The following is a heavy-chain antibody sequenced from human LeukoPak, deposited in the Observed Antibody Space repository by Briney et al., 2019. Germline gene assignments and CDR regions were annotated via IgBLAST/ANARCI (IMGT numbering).Heavy chain of an antibody. V-gene: IGHV4-38-2*02. Sequence: TSETLSLTCTVSGYSISSGYYWGWIRQPPGKGLEWIGSIYHSGSTYYNPSLKSRVTISVDTSKNQFSLKLSSVTAADTAVYYCARGPPRSKRGYSGYDCDYWGQGTLVTVSS. J-gene: IGHJ4*02. CDR1: GYSISSGYY. CDR3: ARGPPRSKRGYSGYDCDY. CDR2: IYHSGST. D-gene: IGHD5-12*01.